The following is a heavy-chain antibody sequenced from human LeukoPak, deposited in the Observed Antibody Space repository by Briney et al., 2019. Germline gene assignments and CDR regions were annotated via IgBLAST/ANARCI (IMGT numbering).Heavy chain of an antibody. CDR2: IYHSGST. Sequence: NPSETLSLTCAVSGVSISSSNWWSWARQPPGKGLEWIGSIYHSGSTYYNPSLKSRVTISLDTSKNQLSLTLSSVTAADTAVYYCASEATVTYAFDYWGQGTLVTVSS. V-gene: IGHV4-4*02. CDR1: GVSISSSNW. D-gene: IGHD4-11*01. J-gene: IGHJ4*02. CDR3: ASEATVTYAFDY.